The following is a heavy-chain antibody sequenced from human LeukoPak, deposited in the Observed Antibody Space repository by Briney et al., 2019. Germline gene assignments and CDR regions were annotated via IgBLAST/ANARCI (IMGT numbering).Heavy chain of an antibody. Sequence: GGSLRLSCAASGFTFSSYSMNWVRQAPGKGLEWVSSISSSSSYIYYADSVKGRFTISRDNAKNSLYLQMNSLRAEDTAVYYCARDASADGSGSYWGQGTLVTVSS. CDR3: ARDASADGSGSY. J-gene: IGHJ4*02. V-gene: IGHV3-21*01. CDR2: ISSSSSYI. CDR1: GFTFSSYS. D-gene: IGHD5-12*01.